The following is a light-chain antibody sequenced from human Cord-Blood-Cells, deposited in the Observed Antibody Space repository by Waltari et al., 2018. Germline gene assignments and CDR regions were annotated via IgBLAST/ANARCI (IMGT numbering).Light chain of an antibody. J-gene: IGLJ3*02. Sequence: QSALTQPASVSGSPGQSITISCTGTSSDVGGYNFVSWYQQHPGKAPKLMIDAVSKRPSGVSNRCAGSRSGNTTSLTIYGLQAEEEADYYCSSYTSSSTWVFGGGTKLTVL. CDR2: AVS. CDR1: SSDVGGYNF. CDR3: SSYTSSSTWV. V-gene: IGLV2-14*01.